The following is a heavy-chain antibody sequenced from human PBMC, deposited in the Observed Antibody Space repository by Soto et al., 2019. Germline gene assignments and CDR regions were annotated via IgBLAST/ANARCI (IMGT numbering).Heavy chain of an antibody. J-gene: IGHJ1*01. CDR1: GDSVATSSYY. CDR3: ASPPPLTVQPIEAEFFQH. V-gene: IGHV4-39*01. D-gene: IGHD2-21*01. CDR2: VYYTGST. Sequence: QLHLQESGPGLVKPSETLSLTCTVSGDSVATSSYYWCWIRQTPGRGLEWIGTVYYTGSTYYNPSRNKRVTISVDTSRNQFSLKLNSVTAADTAVYYCASPPPLTVQPIEAEFFQHWGPGTLVTVSS.